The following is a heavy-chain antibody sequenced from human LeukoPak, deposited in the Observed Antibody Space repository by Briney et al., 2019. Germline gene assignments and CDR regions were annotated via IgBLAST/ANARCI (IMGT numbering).Heavy chain of an antibody. J-gene: IGHJ6*02. Sequence: GGSLRLSCAASGFTSSSYAMHWVRQAPGKGLEWVAVISYDGSNKYYADSVKGRFTISRDNSKNTLYLQMNSLRVEDTAVYYCARGRGDYYYGMDFWGQGTTVTVS. V-gene: IGHV3-30-3*01. CDR2: ISYDGSNK. CDR3: ARGRGDYYYGMDF. D-gene: IGHD3-10*01. CDR1: GFTSSSYA.